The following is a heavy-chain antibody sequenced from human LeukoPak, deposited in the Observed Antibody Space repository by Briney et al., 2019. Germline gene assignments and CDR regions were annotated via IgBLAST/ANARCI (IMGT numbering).Heavy chain of an antibody. D-gene: IGHD2-15*01. Sequence: ASVKVSCKESGGTFSRDVISWVRQAPGQGLEWMGRIIPVLGVANYAQKFQGRVTITADKSTSTAYMELSSLRYEDTAVYYCAREQTVVNYFDYWGQGTLVTVSS. V-gene: IGHV1-69*04. CDR2: IIPVLGVA. CDR3: AREQTVVNYFDY. J-gene: IGHJ4*02. CDR1: GGTFSRDV.